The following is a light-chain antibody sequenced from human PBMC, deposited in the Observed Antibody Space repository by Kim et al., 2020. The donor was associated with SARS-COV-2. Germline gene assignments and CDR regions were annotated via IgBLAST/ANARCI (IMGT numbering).Light chain of an antibody. J-gene: IGKJ1*01. CDR2: DAS. V-gene: IGKV3-15*01. CDR3: QQYHNWPLT. CDR1: HSVNGN. Sequence: VSPGERANLCCRASHSVNGNLAWYQQKPGQAPRLLIYDASTGATDIPARFSGSGSGTEFALTISSLQSEDFAVYYCQQYHNWPLTFGQGTKVDIK.